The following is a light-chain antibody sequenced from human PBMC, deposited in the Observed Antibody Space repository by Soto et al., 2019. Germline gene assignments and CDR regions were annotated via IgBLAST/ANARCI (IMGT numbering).Light chain of an antibody. V-gene: IGLV2-14*01. Sequence: QSALTQPASVSGSPGQSITISCTGTSSDIGSHNFVSWHQQHPGKAPKFIIYGVSNRPSGVSNRFSDSKSGNTASLTISGLQADDEADYYCSSYTSTYIWVFGGGTKLTVL. CDR3: SSYTSTYIWV. CDR2: GVS. J-gene: IGLJ3*02. CDR1: SSDIGSHNF.